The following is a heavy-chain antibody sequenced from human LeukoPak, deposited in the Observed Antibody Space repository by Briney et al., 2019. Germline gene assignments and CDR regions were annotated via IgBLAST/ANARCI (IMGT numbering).Heavy chain of an antibody. CDR1: GGSISGYY. Sequence: SETLSLTCTVSGGSISGYYWSWIRQPPGKGLEWIGYIYYSGSTNYNPSLKSRVTMSVDTSKNQFSLKLSSVTAADTAVYYCARGGFLGSGSYYDYWGQGTLVTVSS. CDR3: ARGGFLGSGSYYDY. D-gene: IGHD3-10*01. J-gene: IGHJ4*02. V-gene: IGHV4-59*12. CDR2: IYYSGST.